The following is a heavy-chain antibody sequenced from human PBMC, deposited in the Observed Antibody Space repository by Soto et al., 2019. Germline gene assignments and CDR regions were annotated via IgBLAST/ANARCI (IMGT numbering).Heavy chain of an antibody. CDR1: GVSFSGYC. V-gene: IGHV4-4*07. D-gene: IGHD6-6*01. CDR3: AREVAEAARSLDY. J-gene: IGHJ4*02. CDR2: IYTSGST. Sequence: TVTLSRTSPVAGVSFSGYCCILLRKPAGKGLEWIGRIYTSGSTNYNPSLKSRVTMSVDTSKKQFSLNMTSVTAADTAVYFCAREVAEAARSLDYWGQGTLVTGSS.